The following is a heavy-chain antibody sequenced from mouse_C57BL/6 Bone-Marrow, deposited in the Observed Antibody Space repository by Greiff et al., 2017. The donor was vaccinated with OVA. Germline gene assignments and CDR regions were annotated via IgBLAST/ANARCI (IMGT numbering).Heavy chain of an antibody. J-gene: IGHJ4*01. CDR3: ASMVTTHYYAMAY. V-gene: IGHV5-6*01. CDR2: ISSGGSYT. CDR1: GFTFSSYG. D-gene: IGHD2-3*01. Sequence: EVQRVESGGDLVKPGGSLKLSCAASGFTFSSYGMSWVRQTPDKRLEWVATISSGGSYTYYPDSVKGRFTISRDNAKNTLYLQMRRLKSEDTAMYYCASMVTTHYYAMAYWGPGPSVTVSS.